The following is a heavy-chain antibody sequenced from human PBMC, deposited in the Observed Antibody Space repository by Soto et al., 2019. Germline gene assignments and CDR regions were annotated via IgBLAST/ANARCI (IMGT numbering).Heavy chain of an antibody. CDR3: ARXRPGGGVKRNWFDP. V-gene: IGHV1-8*01. D-gene: IGHD2-8*02. Sequence: GASVKVSCKASGYTFTSNDINWVRQATGQGLEWMGWMNPKSGSTGYAPKFQDRLIMTRNTSITTAYMELTSLTSEDTAVYYCARXRPGGGVKRNWFDPWGQGTLVTVSS. J-gene: IGHJ5*02. CDR1: GYTFTSND. CDR2: MNPKSGST.